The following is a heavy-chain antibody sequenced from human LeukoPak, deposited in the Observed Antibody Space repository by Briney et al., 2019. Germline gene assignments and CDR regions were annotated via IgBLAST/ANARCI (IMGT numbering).Heavy chain of an antibody. CDR3: ARHRANYDILTYLNWFDP. CDR2: IYYSGGT. J-gene: IGHJ5*02. CDR1: GGSISSSSYY. Sequence: PSETLSLTCIVTGGSISSSSYYWGWIRQPPGKGLEWIGSIYYSGGTYYNPSLKSRVTLSVDASKDQFSLKLSSVTAADTAVYYCARHRANYDILTYLNWFDPWGQGTLVTVSS. D-gene: IGHD3-9*01. V-gene: IGHV4-39*01.